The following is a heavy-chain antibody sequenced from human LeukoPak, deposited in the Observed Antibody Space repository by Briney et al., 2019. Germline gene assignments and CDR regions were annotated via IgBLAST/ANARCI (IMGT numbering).Heavy chain of an antibody. D-gene: IGHD3-3*01. CDR2: ISAYNGNT. CDR1: GYTFTSYG. V-gene: IGHV1-18*01. CDR3: ARDFYSITIFGVATSDNWFDT. J-gene: IGHJ5*02. Sequence: ASVKVSCKASGYTFTSYGISWVRQAPGQGLEWMGWISAYNGNTNYAQKLQGRVTMTTDTSTSTAHMELRSLRSDDTAVYYCARDFYSITIFGVATSDNWFDTWGQGTLVTVSS.